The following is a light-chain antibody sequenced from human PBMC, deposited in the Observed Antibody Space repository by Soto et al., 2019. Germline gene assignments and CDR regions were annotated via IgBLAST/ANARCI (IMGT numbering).Light chain of an antibody. CDR3: QQYYSTPWT. Sequence: DILMTQSPDSMAVSMGERATINCKSRQSVLYSSNNKNYLAWYQQKLGQPPKLLIRWASTRESGVPDRFSGCGSGTDFTLTISSLQAEDVAVYYCQQYYSTPWTFGQGTKVDI. J-gene: IGKJ1*01. CDR2: WAS. V-gene: IGKV4-1*01. CDR1: QSVLYSSNNKNY.